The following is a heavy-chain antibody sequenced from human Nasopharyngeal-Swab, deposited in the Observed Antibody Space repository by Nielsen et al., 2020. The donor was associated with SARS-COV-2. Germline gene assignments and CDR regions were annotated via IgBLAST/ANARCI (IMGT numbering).Heavy chain of an antibody. CDR3: AKGTWAERVAQGDYGTFNI. D-gene: IGHD4-17*01. Sequence: SETLSLTCIVSGGSIRSGGYYWSWIRQHPGKGLEWIGYIHYSGNTYYNPSLKSRLTISIDPSPNQFSLSLSSVTAADTAVYYCAKGTWAERVAQGDYGTFNIWGQGTKVTVSS. CDR2: IHYSGNT. CDR1: GGSIRSGGYY. J-gene: IGHJ3*02. V-gene: IGHV4-31*03.